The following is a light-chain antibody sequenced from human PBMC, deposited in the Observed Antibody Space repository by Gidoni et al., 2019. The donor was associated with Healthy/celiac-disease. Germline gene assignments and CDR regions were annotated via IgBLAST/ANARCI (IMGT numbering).Light chain of an antibody. J-gene: IGKJ2*01. Sequence: EIVLTQSPATLSLSPGESATLSCRASQSVSSSLALYQQQPGQAPRLLIYDASNRATGIPARFSGSGSGTDFALTISSQEPEDFAVYYCQQRSNWRGTFGQGTKLEIK. CDR1: QSVSSS. CDR3: QQRSNWRGT. V-gene: IGKV3-11*01. CDR2: DAS.